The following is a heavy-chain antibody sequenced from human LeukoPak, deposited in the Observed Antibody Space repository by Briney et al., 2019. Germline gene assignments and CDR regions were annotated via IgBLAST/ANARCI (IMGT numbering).Heavy chain of an antibody. CDR2: LNHGEST. Sequence: SETLSLTCAVYGGSFSGYYWSWFRQAPGKGLEWIGELNHGESTTYNPSLKSRVTISVDTSKNQFSLKLSSVTAADTAVYYCASVYSSGWYNDAFDIWGQGTMVTVSS. D-gene: IGHD6-19*01. V-gene: IGHV4-34*01. CDR1: GGSFSGYY. CDR3: ASVYSSGWYNDAFDI. J-gene: IGHJ3*02.